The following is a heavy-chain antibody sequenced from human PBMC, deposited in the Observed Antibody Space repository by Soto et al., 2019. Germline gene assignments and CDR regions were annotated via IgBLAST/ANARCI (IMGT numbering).Heavy chain of an antibody. Sequence: PGWSLRLSCAASGFTFTTYAMHWIRQAPGKGLEWVALISYDGSGQYYADSVRGRFTISRDDSKNTLYLQMNNLRSEDTSVYFCAKDRLAKSGFDYPEHWGQGTLVTVSS. CDR1: GFTFTTYA. CDR2: ISYDGSGQ. V-gene: IGHV3-30*18. D-gene: IGHD5-12*01. CDR3: AKDRLAKSGFDYPEH. J-gene: IGHJ4*02.